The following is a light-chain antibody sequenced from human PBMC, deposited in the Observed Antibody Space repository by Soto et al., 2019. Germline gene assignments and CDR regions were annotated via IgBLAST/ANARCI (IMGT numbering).Light chain of an antibody. CDR2: AAS. V-gene: IGKV1-39*01. J-gene: IGKJ1*01. Sequence: DIKMTQSPSSLSASVGDRVTITCRASQSISSYLNWYQQKPGKAPKLLIYAASSLQSGVSSRFSGSGSGTDFTLTISSLQPEDFATYYCQQSYSTPQTFGQGTKVEIK. CDR3: QQSYSTPQT. CDR1: QSISSY.